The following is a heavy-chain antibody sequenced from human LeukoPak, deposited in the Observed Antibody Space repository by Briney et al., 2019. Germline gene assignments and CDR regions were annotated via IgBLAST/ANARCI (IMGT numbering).Heavy chain of an antibody. J-gene: IGHJ5*02. CDR1: GGSISSGSHY. CDR2: IYTSVST. Sequence: SETLSLTCTVSGGSISSGSHYWTWIRQPAGKGLEWIGRIYTSVSTYYNPSLKSRVTISADASKNQFSLKLSSVTAADTAVYYCARDRRGYCGGDCYTNWFDPWGQGTLVTVSS. V-gene: IGHV4-61*02. CDR3: ARDRRGYCGGDCYTNWFDP. D-gene: IGHD2-21*02.